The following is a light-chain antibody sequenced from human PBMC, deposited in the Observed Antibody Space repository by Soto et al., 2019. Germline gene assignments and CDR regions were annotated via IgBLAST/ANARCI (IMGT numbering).Light chain of an antibody. V-gene: IGKV1-8*01. J-gene: IGKJ1*01. CDR2: AAS. CDR1: QGISSY. CDR3: QQYESYPPT. Sequence: AIRMTQSPSSFSASTGDRVTITCRASQGISSYLAWYQQKPGKAPKLLIYAASTLQSGVPSRFSGSGSGTDFTRTISCLQSEDFATYYCQQYESYPPTFGQGTKVEIK.